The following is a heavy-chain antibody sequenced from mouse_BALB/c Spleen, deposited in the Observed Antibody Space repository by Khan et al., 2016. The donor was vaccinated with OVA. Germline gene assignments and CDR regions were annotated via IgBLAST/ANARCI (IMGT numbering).Heavy chain of an antibody. CDR3: ARRSV. J-gene: IGHJ1*01. CDR1: GYSITSDYA. Sequence: EVQLVESGPGLVKPSQSLTLTCTVTGYSITSDYAWNWIRQFPGSILEWMGYIHYSGSTSYNPSFQSRISITPDTSKNQFFLQLHSVTTEDTATYYCARRSVWGAGTTVTVSS. CDR2: IHYSGST. V-gene: IGHV3-2*02.